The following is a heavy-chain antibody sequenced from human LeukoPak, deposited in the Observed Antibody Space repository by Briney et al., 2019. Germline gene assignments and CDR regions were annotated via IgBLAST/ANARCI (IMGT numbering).Heavy chain of an antibody. CDR2: IYWDDDK. J-gene: IGHJ4*02. CDR3: AHRDVGDDTFDY. Sequence: FGPTLVNPTQTLTLTCTFSGFSLSSSEVGVGWIRQPPGKALEWLALIYWDDDKRYSPSLKSRLTITKDTSKYQVVLTMTNMDPVDTATYYCAHRDVGDDTFDYWGQGTLVTVSS. D-gene: IGHD2-21*02. CDR1: GFSLSSSEVG. V-gene: IGHV2-5*02.